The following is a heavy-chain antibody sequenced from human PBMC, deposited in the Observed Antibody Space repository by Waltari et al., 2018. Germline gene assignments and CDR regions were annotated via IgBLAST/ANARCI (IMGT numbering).Heavy chain of an antibody. V-gene: IGHV4-61*02. CDR3: ARANRDGYNDY. Sequence: QVQLQESGPGLVKPSQTLSLTCTVSGGSISSGSYYWSWIRQPAGKGLEWIGRIYTSGSTNYNPSVKSRVTISVDTSKNQFSLKLSSVTAADTAVYYCARANRDGYNDYWGQGTLVTVSS. CDR2: IYTSGST. J-gene: IGHJ4*02. CDR1: GGSISSGSYY. D-gene: IGHD5-12*01.